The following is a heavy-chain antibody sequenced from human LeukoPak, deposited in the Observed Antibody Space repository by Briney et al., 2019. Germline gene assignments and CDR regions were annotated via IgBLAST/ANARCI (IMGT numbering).Heavy chain of an antibody. Sequence: GGSQRLSCAVSGFTFSSYWMHWVRQGPGKGLAWVSRITNDGSATDYADSVKGRFTISRDNAENTLYLHMNSLTDEDTAVYYCTRDASPGYFDLWGRGTLVTVSS. D-gene: IGHD2-15*01. V-gene: IGHV3-74*01. CDR1: GFTFSSYW. CDR2: ITNDGSAT. CDR3: TRDASPGYFDL. J-gene: IGHJ2*01.